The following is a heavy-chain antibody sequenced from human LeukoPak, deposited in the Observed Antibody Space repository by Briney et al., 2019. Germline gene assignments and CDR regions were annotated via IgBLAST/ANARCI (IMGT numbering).Heavy chain of an antibody. Sequence: SETLSLTCTVSGGSISGTYYWSWIRQPPGKGLEWIGYIYYTGTTDSNPSLKSRVTISLDTSKNQFSLNLSSVTAADTAVYYCARRWVYDKRAFNAWGQGTMVTVSS. D-gene: IGHD3-16*01. V-gene: IGHV4-59*08. CDR1: GGSISGTYY. J-gene: IGHJ3*01. CDR2: IYYTGTT. CDR3: ARRWVYDKRAFNA.